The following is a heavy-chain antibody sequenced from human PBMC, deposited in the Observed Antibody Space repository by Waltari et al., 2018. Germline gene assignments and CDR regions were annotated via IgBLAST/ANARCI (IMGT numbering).Heavy chain of an antibody. J-gene: IGHJ5*02. Sequence: QVQLVQSGAEVKKPGASVQVSCTASGYPFTSYYMHWARPAPGQGLEWMGIINPSGGSTSYAQKFQGRVTMTRDTSTSTVYMELSSLRSEDTAVYYCARDIRGSYFWFDPWGQGTLVTVSS. CDR1: GYPFTSYY. CDR3: ARDIRGSYFWFDP. CDR2: INPSGGST. V-gene: IGHV1-46*01. D-gene: IGHD1-26*01.